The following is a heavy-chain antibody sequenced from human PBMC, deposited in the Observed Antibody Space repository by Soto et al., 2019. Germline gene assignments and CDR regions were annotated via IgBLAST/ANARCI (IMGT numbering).Heavy chain of an antibody. Sequence: QVQLVQSGAEVKKPGASVKVSCKASGYTFTSYGISWVRQAPGQGLEWMGWISAYNGNTNYAQKLQGRVTMTTDTSTRTAYMELRSLRSDDTAVYYCARDRRAVSSGWYYYHGMDDWGQGTTVTVSS. CDR2: ISAYNGNT. D-gene: IGHD6-19*01. CDR3: ARDRRAVSSGWYYYHGMDD. J-gene: IGHJ6*02. V-gene: IGHV1-18*01. CDR1: GYTFTSYG.